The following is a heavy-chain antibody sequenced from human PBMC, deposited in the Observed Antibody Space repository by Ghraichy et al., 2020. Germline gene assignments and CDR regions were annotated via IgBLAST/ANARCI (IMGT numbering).Heavy chain of an antibody. CDR1: GYSISSGYY. J-gene: IGHJ3*02. V-gene: IGHV4-38-2*02. CDR3: ASHTTSLDAFDI. Sequence: SQTLSLTCTVSGYSISSGYYWGWIRQPPGKGLEWIGSIYHSGSTYYNPSLKSRVTISVDTSKNQFSLKLSSVTAADTAVYYCASHTTSLDAFDIWGQGTMVTVSS. D-gene: IGHD1-26*01. CDR2: IYHSGST.